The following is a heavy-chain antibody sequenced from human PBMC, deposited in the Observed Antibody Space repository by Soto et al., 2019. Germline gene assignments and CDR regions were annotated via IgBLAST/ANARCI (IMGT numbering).Heavy chain of an antibody. J-gene: IGHJ4*02. Sequence: QVQLVQSGTEVKKPGASVKVSCKTSGYTFSSYYIHWVRQAPGQGLEWMGMINPNSGNTSYAQKFQGRVTMTRDTSTSTVYMELSSLRSEDTAVYYCARDLASETGTTYWGQGTLVTVSS. CDR1: GYTFSSYY. V-gene: IGHV1-46*01. D-gene: IGHD1-7*01. CDR2: INPNSGNT. CDR3: ARDLASETGTTY.